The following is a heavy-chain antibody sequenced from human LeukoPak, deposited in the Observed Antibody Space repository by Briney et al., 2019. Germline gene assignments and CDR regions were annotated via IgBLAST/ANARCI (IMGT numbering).Heavy chain of an antibody. D-gene: IGHD5-12*01. CDR1: GFTFSSYA. V-gene: IGHV3-48*04. J-gene: IGHJ4*02. Sequence: PGGSLRLSCAASGFTFSSYAMSWVRQAPGKGLEWVSYISSSGSTMYYTDSVKGRFTISRDNAKDSLYLQMNSLRAEDTAVYYCARDPGSGYEEHFDYWGQGTLVTVSS. CDR3: ARDPGSGYEEHFDY. CDR2: ISSSGSTM.